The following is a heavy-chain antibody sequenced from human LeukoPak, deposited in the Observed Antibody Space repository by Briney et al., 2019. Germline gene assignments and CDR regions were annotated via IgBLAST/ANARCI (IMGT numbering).Heavy chain of an antibody. J-gene: IGHJ4*02. V-gene: IGHV3-33*06. CDR3: AKGAYYYDSSGYLGLDY. Sequence: GESLKISCAASGLTFSSYGMHWVRQAPGKGLEWVAVIWYDGSNKYYADSVKGRFTISRDNSKNTLYLQMNSLRAEDTAVYYCAKGAYYYDSSGYLGLDYWRQGTLVTVSS. D-gene: IGHD3-22*01. CDR1: GLTFSSYG. CDR2: IWYDGSNK.